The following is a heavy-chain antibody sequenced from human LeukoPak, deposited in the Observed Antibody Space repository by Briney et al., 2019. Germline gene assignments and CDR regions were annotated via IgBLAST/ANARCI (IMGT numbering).Heavy chain of an antibody. CDR3: ATERSRGLAL. V-gene: IGHV4-4*07. CDR2: MYTSGSA. J-gene: IGHJ5*02. Sequence: SETLSLTCTVPGGSTSGYYWSWIRQPAGKGLEWIGRMYTSGSANYNPSLKSRVTMSLDTSKKLFSLQMSSVTAADTAIYYCATERSRGLALWGQGALVIVSS. CDR1: GGSTSGYY. D-gene: IGHD2-2*01.